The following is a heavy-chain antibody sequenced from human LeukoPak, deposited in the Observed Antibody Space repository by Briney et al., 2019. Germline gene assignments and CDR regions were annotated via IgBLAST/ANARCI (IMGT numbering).Heavy chain of an antibody. CDR3: ARVNEVSSVAFDI. CDR2: IYYSGST. J-gene: IGHJ3*02. Sequence: SETLSLTCTVSGGSISSYYWSWIRQPPGKGLEWIGYIYYSGSTNYNPSLKSRVTISVDTSKNQFSLKLSSVTAADTAVYYCARVNEVSSVAFDIWGQGTMVTVSS. CDR1: GGSISSYY. D-gene: IGHD1-14*01. V-gene: IGHV4-59*12.